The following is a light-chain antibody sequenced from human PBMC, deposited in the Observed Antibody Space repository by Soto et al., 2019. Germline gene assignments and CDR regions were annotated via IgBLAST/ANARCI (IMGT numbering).Light chain of an antibody. CDR1: QSVSTY. CDR3: QQRSNWIT. V-gene: IGKV3-11*01. Sequence: EIVLTQSPATLSLSPGERATLSCRASQSVSTYLTWYQQKPGQAPRLLTYDASNRATGIPARVSGSGSGTDFTLTISSLEPEDFAVYYCQQRSNWITFGQGTRLEIK. CDR2: DAS. J-gene: IGKJ5*01.